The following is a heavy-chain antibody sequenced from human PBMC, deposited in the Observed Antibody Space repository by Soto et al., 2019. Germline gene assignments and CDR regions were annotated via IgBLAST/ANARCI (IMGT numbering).Heavy chain of an antibody. D-gene: IGHD4-17*01. CDR2: IWYDGSNK. CDR3: ARYRTTAYHSDYYYGMDV. V-gene: IGHV3-33*01. J-gene: IGHJ6*02. CDR1: GFTFSSYG. Sequence: PGGSLRLSCAASGFTFSSYGMHWVRQAPGKGLEWVAVIWYDGSNKYYADSVKGRFTISRDNSKNTLYLQMNSLRAEDTAVYYCARYRTTAYHSDYYYGMDVWDQGTTVTVSS.